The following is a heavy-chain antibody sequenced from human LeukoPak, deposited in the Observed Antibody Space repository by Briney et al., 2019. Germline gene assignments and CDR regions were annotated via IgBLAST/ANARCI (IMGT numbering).Heavy chain of an antibody. CDR1: GDSVISGTSF. J-gene: IGHJ4*02. D-gene: IGHD2-2*01. CDR3: ARYCSSTSCPFDY. CDR2: IHHSGHT. Sequence: PSQTLSLTCTVSGDSVISGTSFWGWIRQHPGKGLEWVGYIHHSGHTYDNPSLQSRVIISMDESKNQFSLKLNSVTAADTAVYYCARYCSSTSCPFDYWGQGAPVTVSS. V-gene: IGHV4-31*03.